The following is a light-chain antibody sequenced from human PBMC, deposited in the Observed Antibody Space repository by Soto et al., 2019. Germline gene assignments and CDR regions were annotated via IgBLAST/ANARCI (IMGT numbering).Light chain of an antibody. CDR3: QKYNSAPPWT. CDR2: GAS. CDR1: LSINTY. J-gene: IGKJ1*01. Sequence: DIQMTQSPLSLSASVGDRVAITCRSSLSINTYLNWIQQKPGKAPKVLIYGASSLQNGVPSRFSGSGYGTIFTLTISSLQPEDVATYYCQKYNSAPPWTFGQGTKVEIK. V-gene: IGKV1-39*01.